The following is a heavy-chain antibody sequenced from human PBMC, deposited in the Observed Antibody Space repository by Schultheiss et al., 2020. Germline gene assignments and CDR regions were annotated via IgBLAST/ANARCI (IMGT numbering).Heavy chain of an antibody. CDR2: VNPTGGTT. J-gene: IGHJ5*02. V-gene: IGHV1-46*03. D-gene: IGHD3-10*01. Sequence: ASVKVSCKASGYTFTSCCMHWVRQAPGQGLEWMGIVNPTGGTTRYAQKFQGRVTMTTDTSTSTAYMELRSLRSDDTAVYYCAREVGYYHPWGQGTLVTVSS. CDR3: AREVGYYHP. CDR1: GYTFTSCC.